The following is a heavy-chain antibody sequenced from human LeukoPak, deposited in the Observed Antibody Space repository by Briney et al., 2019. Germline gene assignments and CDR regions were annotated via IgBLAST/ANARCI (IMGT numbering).Heavy chain of an antibody. CDR3: AKCPEYYYDSSGYWLDY. CDR1: GFTFSSYA. J-gene: IGHJ4*02. D-gene: IGHD3-22*01. V-gene: IGHV3-23*01. Sequence: GGSLRLSCAASGFTFSSYAMSWVRQAPGKGLEWVSAIRGSGDSTTTYYADSVKGRFTISRDNSKNTLYLQMNSLRAEDTAVYYCAKCPEYYYDSSGYWLDYWGQGTLVTVSS. CDR2: IRGSGDSTTT.